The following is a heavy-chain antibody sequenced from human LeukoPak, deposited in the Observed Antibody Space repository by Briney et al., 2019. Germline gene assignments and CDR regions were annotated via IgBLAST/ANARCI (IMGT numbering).Heavy chain of an antibody. V-gene: IGHV1-3*01. J-gene: IGHJ6*02. CDR1: GYTFTSYA. Sequence: ASVKVSCKASGYTFTSYAMHWVRQAPGQRLEWMGWINAGNGNTKYSQKFQGRVTITRDTSASTAYMELSSLRSEDTAVYYCVGSGPNYYYYYYGMDVWGQGTTVTVSS. CDR2: INAGNGNT. CDR3: VGSGPNYYYYYYGMDV. D-gene: IGHD1-1*01.